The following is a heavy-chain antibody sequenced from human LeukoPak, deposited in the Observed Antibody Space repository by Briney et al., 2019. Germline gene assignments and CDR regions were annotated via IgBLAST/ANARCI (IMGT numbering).Heavy chain of an antibody. D-gene: IGHD4-23*01. CDR2: ISYDGSNK. CDR3: AKLYVLSTTVEAFDI. V-gene: IGHV3-30*18. Sequence: GGSLRLSCAASGFTFSSYGMHWVRQAPGKGLEWVAVISYDGSNKYYADSVKGQFTISRDNSKNTLYLQMNSLRAEDTAVYYCAKLYVLSTTVEAFDIWGQGTMVTVSS. CDR1: GFTFSSYG. J-gene: IGHJ3*02.